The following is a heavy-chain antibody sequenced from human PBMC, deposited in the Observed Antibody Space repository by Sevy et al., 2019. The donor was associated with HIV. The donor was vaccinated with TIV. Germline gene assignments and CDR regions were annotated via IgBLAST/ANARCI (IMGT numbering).Heavy chain of an antibody. CDR2: ISCSGGST. V-gene: IGHV3-23*01. CDR1: GFTFSSYA. CDR3: AKGVLWFGEFNYYYMDV. D-gene: IGHD3-10*01. Sequence: GGSLRLSCAASGFTFSSYAMSWVRQAPGKGLEWVSAISCSGGSTYYADSVKGRFTISRDNSKNTLYLQMNSLRAEDTAVYYCAKGVLWFGEFNYYYMDVWGKGTTVTVSS. J-gene: IGHJ6*03.